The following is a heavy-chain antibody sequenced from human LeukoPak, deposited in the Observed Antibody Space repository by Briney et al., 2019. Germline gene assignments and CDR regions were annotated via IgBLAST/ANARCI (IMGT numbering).Heavy chain of an antibody. CDR1: GFTVSNNY. Sequence: GGSLRLSCAASGFTVSNNYMNWVRQAPGKGLEWVSYITSSSSTVYYADSVKGRFTISRDNAKNSLYLQMNSLRAEDTALYYCVRQFAHWGQGTLVTVSS. CDR2: ITSSSSTV. J-gene: IGHJ4*02. V-gene: IGHV3-48*04. CDR3: VRQFAH.